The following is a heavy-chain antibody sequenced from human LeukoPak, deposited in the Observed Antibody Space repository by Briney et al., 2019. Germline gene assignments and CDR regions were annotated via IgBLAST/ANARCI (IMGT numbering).Heavy chain of an antibody. V-gene: IGHV3-23*01. CDR3: ARVAGWHWFDP. CDR2: IRPSGDNT. CDR1: GFTFDDCA. J-gene: IGHJ5*02. D-gene: IGHD6-19*01. Sequence: GGSLRLSCAASGFTFDDCAMHWVRQAPGRGLEWVSSIRPSGDNTYYGDSVKGRFTISRDNSKNTVYLQMNNMRVDDTAVYYCARVAGWHWFDPWGQGTLVTVSS.